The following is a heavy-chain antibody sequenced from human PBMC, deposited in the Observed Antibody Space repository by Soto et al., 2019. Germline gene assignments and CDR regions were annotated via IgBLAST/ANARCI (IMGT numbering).Heavy chain of an antibody. D-gene: IGHD2-15*01. CDR3: ARGTVRVGCSGGSCYHSPLYYFDY. CDR2: ISSSSSYI. V-gene: IGHV3-21*01. J-gene: IGHJ4*02. CDR1: GFSIRNPW. Sequence: PGGSLRLSCAASGFSIRNPWMNWVRQAPGKGLEWVSSISSSSSYIYYADSVKGRFTISRDNAKNSLYLQMNSLRAEDTAVYYCARGTVRVGCSGGSCYHSPLYYFDYWGQGXLVTVSS.